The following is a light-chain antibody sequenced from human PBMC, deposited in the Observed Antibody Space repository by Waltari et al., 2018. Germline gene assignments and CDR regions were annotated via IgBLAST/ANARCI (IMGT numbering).Light chain of an antibody. J-gene: IGLJ2*01. V-gene: IGLV1-47*01. CDR2: RKN. CDR3: ATWDDTIGGPV. CDR1: RANIRGRS. Sequence: QSVLTQPPSESGTPGPRVIISCSGRRANIRGRSVYWYQHLPGAAPKLLINRKNQRPAGVPDRFSGSKSGTSASLAISGLRSEDEGDYFCATWDDTIGGPVFGGGTKLTVL.